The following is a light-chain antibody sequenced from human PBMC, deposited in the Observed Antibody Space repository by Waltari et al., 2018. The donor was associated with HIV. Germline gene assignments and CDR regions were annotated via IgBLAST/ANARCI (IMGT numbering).Light chain of an antibody. V-gene: IGLV2-23*02. CDR3: CSYAGSSTV. J-gene: IGLJ2*01. CDR2: VVS. CDR1: SSDVGGYNY. Sequence: QSALTQPASVSGSPGQSITISCTGTSSDVGGYNYVSWYHQHPGKSPKLMIYVVSKRPSGVSIRFSGSKSCNTASLTSAGLQAEDEADYYCCSYAGSSTVFGGGTKLTVL.